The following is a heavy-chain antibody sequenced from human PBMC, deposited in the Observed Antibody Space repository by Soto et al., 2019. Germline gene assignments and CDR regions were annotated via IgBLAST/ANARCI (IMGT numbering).Heavy chain of an antibody. J-gene: IGHJ5*02. V-gene: IGHV4-38-2*02. Sequence: SETLSLTCGVSGYSISSGYYWGWIRQPPGKGLEWIGGIYHSGSTYYNPSLKSRVTISVDTSKNQFSLKLSSVTAADTAVYYCARDLIMSGAWFDPWGQGTLVTVSP. D-gene: IGHD3-16*01. CDR1: GYSISSGYY. CDR3: ARDLIMSGAWFDP. CDR2: IYHSGST.